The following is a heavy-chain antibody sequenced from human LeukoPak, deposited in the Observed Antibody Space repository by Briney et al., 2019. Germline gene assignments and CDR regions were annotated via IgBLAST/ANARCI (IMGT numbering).Heavy chain of an antibody. CDR1: GASVSSSKYL. J-gene: IGHJ4*02. V-gene: IGHV4-39*07. CDR2: ISYSGND. D-gene: IGHD2-8*01. CDR3: AGLGVMVLVYQFES. Sequence: SETLSLTCAVSGASVSSSKYLWGWLRQPPGKELEWIASISYSGNDDYNPSLRSRVTLSVDTSKDQFSLKLTSVTAADSAVYYCAGLGVMVLVYQFESWGQGTPVTVSS.